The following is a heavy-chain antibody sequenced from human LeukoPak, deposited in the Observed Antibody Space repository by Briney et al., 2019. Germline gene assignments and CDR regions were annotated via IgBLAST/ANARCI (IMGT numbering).Heavy chain of an antibody. V-gene: IGHV1-18*01. CDR1: GYTFTSYG. CDR2: ISAYNGNT. J-gene: IGHJ6*02. D-gene: IGHD3-3*01. CDR3: ARDGGGEGVVDYYYYGVDV. Sequence: GASVKVSCKASGYTFTSYGISWVRQAPGQVLEWMGWISAYNGNTNYAQKLQGRVTITADKSTSTAYMELSSLRSEDTAVYYCARDGGGEGVVDYYYYGVDVWGQGTTVTVSS.